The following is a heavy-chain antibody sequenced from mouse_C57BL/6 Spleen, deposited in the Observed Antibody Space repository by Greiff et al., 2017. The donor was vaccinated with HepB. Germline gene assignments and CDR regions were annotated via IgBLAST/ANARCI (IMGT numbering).Heavy chain of an antibody. V-gene: IGHV10-1*01. D-gene: IGHD2-1*01. J-gene: IGHJ3*01. CDR2: IRSKSNNYAT. CDR3: VREPYGNYCCFAY. CDR1: GFSFNTYA. Sequence: EVQVVESGGGLVQPKGSLKLSCAASGFSFNTYAMNWVRQAPGKGLEWVARIRSKSNNYATYYADSVKDRFNISRDDSESMLYLQMNNLKTEDTAMYYCVREPYGNYCCFAYWGQGTLVTVSA.